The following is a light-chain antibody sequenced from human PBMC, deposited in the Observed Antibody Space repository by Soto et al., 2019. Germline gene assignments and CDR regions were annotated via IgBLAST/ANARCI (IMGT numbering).Light chain of an antibody. CDR3: HQYGSSPYT. CDR2: GAS. CDR1: QSVSSSY. Sequence: EIVLTQSPGTLSLSPGERATLSCRASQSVSSSYLAWFQQEPGQAPRLLIYGASSRATGIPDRFSGSGSGTDFTLTISRLEPEDFAVYYCHQYGSSPYTCGQGTKLEIK. V-gene: IGKV3-20*01. J-gene: IGKJ2*01.